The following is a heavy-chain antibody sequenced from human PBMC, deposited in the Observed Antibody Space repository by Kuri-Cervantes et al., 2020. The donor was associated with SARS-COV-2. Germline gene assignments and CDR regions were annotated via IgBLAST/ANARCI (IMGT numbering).Heavy chain of an antibody. CDR3: ARGVRFLDPKYYYFYYYMDV. D-gene: IGHD3-3*01. V-gene: IGHV4-34*01. J-gene: IGHJ6*03. CDR2: INHGGGT. Sequence: SETLSLTCSVSGGSISSYYWSWIRQPPGKGLEWIGEINHGGGTNYNPSLMSRVTISVDTSKNQFSLKLRSVTAADTAVYYCARGVRFLDPKYYYFYYYMDVWGKETTVTVSS. CDR1: GGSISSYY.